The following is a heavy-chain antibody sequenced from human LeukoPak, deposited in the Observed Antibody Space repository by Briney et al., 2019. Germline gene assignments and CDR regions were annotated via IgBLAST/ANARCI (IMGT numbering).Heavy chain of an antibody. CDR2: IYYSGST. Sequence: SETLSLTCTVSGGSISSSSYYWGWIRQPPGKGLEWIGSIYYSGSTYYNPSLKSRVTISVDTSKNQFSLKLSSVTAADTAVYYCARRNPLLIVVVPAGAFDIWGQGTMVTVSS. CDR1: GGSISSSSYY. V-gene: IGHV4-39*01. D-gene: IGHD2-2*01. CDR3: ARRNPLLIVVVPAGAFDI. J-gene: IGHJ3*02.